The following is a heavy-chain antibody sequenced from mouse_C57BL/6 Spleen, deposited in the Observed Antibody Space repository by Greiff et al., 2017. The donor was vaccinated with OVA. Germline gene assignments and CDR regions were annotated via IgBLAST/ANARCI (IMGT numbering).Heavy chain of an antibody. Sequence: QVQLQQPGAELVKPGASVKLSCKASGYNFTSYWMQWVKQRPGQGLEWIGEIDPSDSYTNYNQKFKGKATLTVDTSSSTAYMQLSSLTSEDSAVYYWARAYSSNQGYFDYWGQGTTLTVSS. V-gene: IGHV1-50*01. CDR3: ARAYSSNQGYFDY. J-gene: IGHJ2*01. CDR1: GYNFTSYW. CDR2: IDPSDSYT. D-gene: IGHD2-5*01.